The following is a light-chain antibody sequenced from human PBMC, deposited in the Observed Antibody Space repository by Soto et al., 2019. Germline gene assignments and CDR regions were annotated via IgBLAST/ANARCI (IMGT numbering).Light chain of an antibody. V-gene: IGLV3-25*03. CDR3: QSADSSGTLGV. J-gene: IGLJ2*01. Sequence: SYELTQPPSVSVSPGQTARITCSGDALPKQYAYWYQQKPGQAPVLAIYKDSERPSGIPERFSGSSSGTTVTLTISGVQAEDEADYYCQSADSSGTLGVFGGGTKLTVL. CDR2: KDS. CDR1: ALPKQY.